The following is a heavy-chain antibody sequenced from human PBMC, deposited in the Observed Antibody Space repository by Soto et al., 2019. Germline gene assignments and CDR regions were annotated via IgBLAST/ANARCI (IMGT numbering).Heavy chain of an antibody. CDR1: GGSISSGGYY. Sequence: SETLSLTCTVSGGSISSGGYYWSWIRQHPGKGLEWIGYIYYSGSTYYNPSLKSRVTISVDTSKNQFSLKLSSVTAADTAVYYCARENLRTYGMDVWGQGTTVTVSS. CDR3: ARENLRTYGMDV. V-gene: IGHV4-31*03. CDR2: IYYSGST. D-gene: IGHD4-17*01. J-gene: IGHJ6*02.